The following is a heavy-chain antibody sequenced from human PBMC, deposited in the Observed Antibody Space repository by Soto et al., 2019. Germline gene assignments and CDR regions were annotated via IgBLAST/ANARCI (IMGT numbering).Heavy chain of an antibody. CDR2: IYYAGST. Sequence: SETLSLTCTVSGGSMSSYYWSWIRQPPGRGLEWIGFIYYAGSTKYNPSLNSRVTISVDTSKNQFSLTVTSVTAADTAVYYCAKDRYDSSGLIDYWGQGTLVTVSS. D-gene: IGHD3-22*01. CDR1: GGSMSSYY. J-gene: IGHJ4*02. V-gene: IGHV4-59*12. CDR3: AKDRYDSSGLIDY.